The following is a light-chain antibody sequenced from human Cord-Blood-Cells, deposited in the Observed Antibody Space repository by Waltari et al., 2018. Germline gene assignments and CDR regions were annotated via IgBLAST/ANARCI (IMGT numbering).Light chain of an antibody. CDR2: AAC. Sequence: DIQMTQSPSYLSASVGDRVTITCRASQNISSYLNWYQQKPGKAPQLLIYAACSLQSGIPSRFSVSGAGTDFTFTISRLQPEDVATYYCQQSYSTAWTFGQGTKVEIK. CDR1: QNISSY. CDR3: QQSYSTAWT. V-gene: IGKV1-39*01. J-gene: IGKJ1*01.